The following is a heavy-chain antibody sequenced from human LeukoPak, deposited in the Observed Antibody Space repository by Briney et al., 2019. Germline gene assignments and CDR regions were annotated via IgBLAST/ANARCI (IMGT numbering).Heavy chain of an antibody. CDR2: IKQDGSEK. D-gene: IGHD3-22*01. CDR3: ARGRHYYDSSGYYWALNY. J-gene: IGHJ4*02. CDR1: GFTFSSYW. Sequence: PGGSLRLSCAASGFTFSSYWMSWVRQAPGKGLEWVANIKQDGSEKYYVDSVKGRFTISRDNAKNSLYLQMNSLRAEDTAVYYCARGRHYYDSSGYYWALNYWGQGTLVTVSS. V-gene: IGHV3-7*01.